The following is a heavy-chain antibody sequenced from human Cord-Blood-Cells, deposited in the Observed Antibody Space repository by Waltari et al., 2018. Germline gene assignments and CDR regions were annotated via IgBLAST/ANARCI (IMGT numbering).Heavy chain of an antibody. CDR1: GYNFSSER. J-gene: IGHJ4*02. V-gene: IGHV3-7*05. CDR2: IKQDGSEK. Sequence: EVQPVEAGGGVVQAGGALRLSCAASGYNFSSERMSWGRQAPGKGLDWVANIKQDGSEKYYVDSVKGRFTISRDNAKNSLYLQMNSLRAEDTAVYYCARPTGAPDYWGQGTLVTVSS. D-gene: IGHD7-27*01. CDR3: ARPTGAPDY.